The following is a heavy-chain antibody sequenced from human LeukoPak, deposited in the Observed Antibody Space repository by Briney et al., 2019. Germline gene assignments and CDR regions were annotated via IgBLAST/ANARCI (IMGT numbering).Heavy chain of an antibody. Sequence: GGSLRLSCAVSGFTVSSNYMSWVRQAPGKGLEWVSVIYSGGSRYYADSVKGRFTISRDNAKNSLYLQLNSLRAEDTAVYYCARDSSGVGVDFDYWGQGTLVTVSS. CDR3: ARDSSGVGVDFDY. J-gene: IGHJ4*02. D-gene: IGHD1-26*01. V-gene: IGHV3-53*01. CDR2: IYSGGSR. CDR1: GFTVSSNY.